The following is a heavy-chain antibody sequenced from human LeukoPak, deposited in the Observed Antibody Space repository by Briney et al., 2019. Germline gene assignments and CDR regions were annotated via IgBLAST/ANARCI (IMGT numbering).Heavy chain of an antibody. CDR3: ARDLSRYVPAEY. D-gene: IGHD2-2*01. CDR1: GFTFSDYY. J-gene: IGHJ4*02. CDR2: ISLSGSAI. V-gene: IGHV3-11*04. Sequence: GGSLRLSCAASGFTFSDYYMTWIRQAPGKGLEWVSFISLSGSAIYYADSVKGRFTISRDNAKNSLYLQMNSLRAEDTAVYYCARDLSRYVPAEYWGQGTLVTVSS.